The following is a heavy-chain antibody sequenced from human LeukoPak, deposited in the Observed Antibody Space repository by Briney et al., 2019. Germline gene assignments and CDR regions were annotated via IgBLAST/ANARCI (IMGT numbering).Heavy chain of an antibody. D-gene: IGHD2-21*01. J-gene: IGHJ6*02. CDR2: IKQDGSAE. CDR1: GFMFSSYY. V-gene: IGHV3-7*01. Sequence: GGSLRLSCAASGFMFSSYYMSWVRQAPGKGLEWVANIKQDGSAEYYVDSVKGRFIISRDNAENSLFLQMNSLRSEDTAVYYCVRDRRPSIYGGLDLWGQGTTVTVSS. CDR3: VRDRRPSIYGGLDL.